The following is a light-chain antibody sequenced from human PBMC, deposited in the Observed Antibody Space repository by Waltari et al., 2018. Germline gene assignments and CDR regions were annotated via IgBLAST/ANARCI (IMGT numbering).Light chain of an antibody. Sequence: DIVMTQSPDSLAVSLGERATINCKSSQSLLSSSNNKNYLAWYQQRPGQPPKLLMFWASARASGVPDRFSGSGSGADFTLTIGGLQAEDVAVYYCQQYYGAPLTFGGGTKVEIK. J-gene: IGKJ4*01. CDR2: WAS. CDR1: QSLLSSSNNKNY. CDR3: QQYYGAPLT. V-gene: IGKV4-1*01.